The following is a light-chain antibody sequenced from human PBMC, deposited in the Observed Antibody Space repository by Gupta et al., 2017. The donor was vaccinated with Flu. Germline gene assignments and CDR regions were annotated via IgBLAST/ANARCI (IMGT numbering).Light chain of an antibody. CDR1: QSVSSY. J-gene: IGKJ4*01. V-gene: IGKV3-11*01. Sequence: EIVLTQSPATLSLSPGERATLSCRASQSVSSYLAWYQQKPGQAPRLLIYDASIIDTGIPARFSGSGSGTYFTLTISSREPEDFAVYYCQQRSKSPPLTFGSGTRVELK. CDR3: QQRSKSPPLT. CDR2: DAS.